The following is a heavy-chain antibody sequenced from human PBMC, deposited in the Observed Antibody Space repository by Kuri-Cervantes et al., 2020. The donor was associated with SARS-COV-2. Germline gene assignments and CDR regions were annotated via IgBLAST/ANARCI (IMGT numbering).Heavy chain of an antibody. Sequence: ASVKVSCKASGYTFTSYAMHWVRQAPGQRLEWMGWINAGNGNTKYSQKFQGRVTITRDTSASTAYMELSSLRSEDTAVYYCARXTYCSSTSXXRGGMDAWGQGTTVTVSS. CDR3: ARXTYCSSTSXXRGGMDA. V-gene: IGHV1-3*01. J-gene: IGHJ6*02. CDR1: GYTFTSYA. D-gene: IGHD2-2*01. CDR2: INAGNGNT.